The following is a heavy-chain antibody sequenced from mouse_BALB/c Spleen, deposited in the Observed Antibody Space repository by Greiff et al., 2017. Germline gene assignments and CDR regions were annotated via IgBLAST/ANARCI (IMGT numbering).Heavy chain of an antibody. CDR1: GFTFSSYA. CDR3: ARGFDGYYSY. CDR2: ISSGGST. J-gene: IGHJ2*01. V-gene: IGHV5-6-5*01. D-gene: IGHD2-3*01. Sequence: EVKLVESGGGLVKPGGSLKLSCAASGFTFSSYAMSWVRQTPEKRLEWVASISSGGSTYYPDSVKGRFTISRDNARNILYLQMSSLRSEDTAMYYCARGFDGYYSYWGQGTTLTVSS.